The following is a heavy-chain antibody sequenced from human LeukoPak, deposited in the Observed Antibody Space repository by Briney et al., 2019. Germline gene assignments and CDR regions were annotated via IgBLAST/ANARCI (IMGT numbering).Heavy chain of an antibody. CDR3: ARGDYDFWSGYYHPFDY. CDR1: GGTFSSYA. CDR2: IIPIFGTA. V-gene: IGHV1-69*13. J-gene: IGHJ4*02. Sequence: GASVKVSCKASGGTFSSYAISWVRQAPGQGLEWMGGIIPIFGTANYAQKFQGRVTITADESTSTAYMELRSLRSDDTAVYYCARGDYDFWSGYYHPFDYWGQGTLVTISS. D-gene: IGHD3-3*01.